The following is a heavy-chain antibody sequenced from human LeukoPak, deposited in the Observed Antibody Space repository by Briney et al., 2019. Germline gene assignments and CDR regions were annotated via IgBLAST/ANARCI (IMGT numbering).Heavy chain of an antibody. CDR1: GFTFSNYW. CDR3: TRIGYSSSCTDY. CDR2: INQDGSVK. J-gene: IGHJ4*02. V-gene: IGHV3-7*01. D-gene: IGHD6-13*01. Sequence: QPGGSLRLSCAASGFTFSNYWMTWVRQAPGKGLEWVANINQDGSVKYYVDSLKGRFTVSRDNAKNSLYLQMNSLRAEDTAVYYCTRIGYSSSCTDYWGQGTLVTASS.